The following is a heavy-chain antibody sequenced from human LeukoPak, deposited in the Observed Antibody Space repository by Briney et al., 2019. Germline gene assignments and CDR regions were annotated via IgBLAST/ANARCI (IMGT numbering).Heavy chain of an antibody. V-gene: IGHV3-7*01. J-gene: IGHJ4*02. CDR2: ILPDGSQK. CDR3: GRLAHNAWYAIDF. D-gene: IGHD6-13*01. CDR1: DFTFSFYW. Sequence: GGSLRLSCVASDFTFSFYWMTWVRQAPGEGLEWLANILPDGSQKYYVDSVKGRFTISRDNPKNSLYLQINNLKAEDTAVYYCGRLAHNAWYAIDFWGQGALVTVSS.